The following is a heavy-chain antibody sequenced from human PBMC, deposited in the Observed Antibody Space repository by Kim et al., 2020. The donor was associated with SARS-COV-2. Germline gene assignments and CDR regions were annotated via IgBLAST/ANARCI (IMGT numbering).Heavy chain of an antibody. Sequence: VKGRFTISRDNSKNTLYLQMNSLRAEDTAVYYCAKDIADSSSWYPEYFQHWGQGTLVTVSS. V-gene: IGHV3-23*01. CDR3: AKDIADSSSWYPEYFQH. D-gene: IGHD6-13*01. J-gene: IGHJ1*01.